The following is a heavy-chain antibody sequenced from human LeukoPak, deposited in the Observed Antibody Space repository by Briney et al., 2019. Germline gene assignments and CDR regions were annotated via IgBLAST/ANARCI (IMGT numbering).Heavy chain of an antibody. CDR2: IIPKLGIP. V-gene: IGHV1-69*04. CDR3: ARDVSATTREDSLDY. CDR1: RDTFSKYA. D-gene: IGHD6-25*01. J-gene: IGHJ4*02. Sequence: SVKVSCKASRDTFSKYAISWVRQAPGQGLEWMGRIIPKLGIPNYARNFQGRVTISADKSTNEFYLEVTSLTLEDTAIYYCARDVSATTREDSLDYWGQGTLVTVSS.